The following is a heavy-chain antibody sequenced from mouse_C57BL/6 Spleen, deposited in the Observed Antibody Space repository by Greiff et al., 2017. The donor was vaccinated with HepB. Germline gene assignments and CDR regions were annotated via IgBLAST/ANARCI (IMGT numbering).Heavy chain of an antibody. Sequence: VQLQQSGAELVRPGASVKLSCTASGFNINDDEMHWVKQRPEQGLEWIGWIDPENGGTEYDQKFKGKATITADTSSNTAYLQLSSLTSEDSAVYYCTTVGAVAWFAYWGQGTMVTVSA. CDR1: GFNINDDE. D-gene: IGHD6-1*01. CDR2: IDPENGGT. J-gene: IGHJ3*01. V-gene: IGHV14-4*01. CDR3: TTVGAVAWFAY.